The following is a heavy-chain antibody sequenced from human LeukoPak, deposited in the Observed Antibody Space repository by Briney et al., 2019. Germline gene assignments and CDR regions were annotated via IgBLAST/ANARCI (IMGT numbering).Heavy chain of an antibody. CDR1: GYTFTSYD. CDR3: ATPSRGYYYYGMDV. Sequence: GASVKVSCKASGYTFTSYDINWVRQATGQGLEWMGWMNPNSGNTGYAQKFQGRVTMTEDTSTDTAYMELSSLRSEDTAVYYCATPSRGYYYYGMDVWGQGTTVTVSS. V-gene: IGHV1-8*01. J-gene: IGHJ6*02. D-gene: IGHD3-10*01. CDR2: MNPNSGNT.